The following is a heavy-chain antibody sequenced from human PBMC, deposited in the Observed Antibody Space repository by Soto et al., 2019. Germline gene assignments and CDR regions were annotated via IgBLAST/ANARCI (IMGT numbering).Heavy chain of an antibody. Sequence: PGGSLRLSCAASGFTFSNAWMNWVRKTTGKGLEWVGRIKSKTDGGTTDYAAPVKGRFTISRDDSKNTLYLQMNSLKTEDTAVYYCITDWPLEYSSSFDYWGQGTLVTVSS. J-gene: IGHJ4*02. D-gene: IGHD6-6*01. V-gene: IGHV3-15*07. CDR3: ITDWPLEYSSSFDY. CDR1: GFTFSNAW. CDR2: IKSKTDGGTT.